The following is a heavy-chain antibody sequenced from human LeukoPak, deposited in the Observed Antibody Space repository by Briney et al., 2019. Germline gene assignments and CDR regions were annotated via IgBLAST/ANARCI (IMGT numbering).Heavy chain of an antibody. V-gene: IGHV4-61*08. CDR1: GGSISSGGYY. Sequence: SQTLSLTCTVSGGSISSGGYYWSCIRQPPGKGLEWIGYIYYSGSTNYNPSLKSRVTISVDTSKNQFSLKLSSVTAADTAVYYCAREWYGELRYWGQGTLVTVSS. J-gene: IGHJ4*02. CDR3: AREWYGELRY. D-gene: IGHD3-10*01. CDR2: IYYSGST.